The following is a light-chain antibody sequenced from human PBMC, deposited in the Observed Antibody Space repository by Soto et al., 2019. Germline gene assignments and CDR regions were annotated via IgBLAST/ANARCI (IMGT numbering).Light chain of an antibody. CDR1: QSVSTN. J-gene: IGKJ1*01. CDR3: QQDTNTPPWT. V-gene: IGKV3-15*01. CDR2: GAS. Sequence: EIVMTQSPATLSVSPGDRATLSCRASQSVSTNLAWYQQIPGQAPRLLIFGASTRASGIPARFSGSGSGTEFSLTISSLQSDDFAVYYCQQDTNTPPWTFGQGTKVDLK.